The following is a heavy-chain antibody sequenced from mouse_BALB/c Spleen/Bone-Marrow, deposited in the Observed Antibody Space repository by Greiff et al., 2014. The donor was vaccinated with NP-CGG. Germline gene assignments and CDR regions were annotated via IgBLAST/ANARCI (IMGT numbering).Heavy chain of an antibody. D-gene: IGHD2-1*01. J-gene: IGHJ4*01. Sequence: VHVKQSGAELVKPGASVKLSCTASGFNIKDTFMHWMKQRPEQGLEWNGRIDPANGITKYDPKFQGKATITTDTSSNTAYLQLSILTSEDTAVYYCASSGNYEGGAMDYWGQGTSVTVSS. CDR2: IDPANGIT. CDR1: GFNIKDTF. V-gene: IGHV14-3*02. CDR3: ASSGNYEGGAMDY.